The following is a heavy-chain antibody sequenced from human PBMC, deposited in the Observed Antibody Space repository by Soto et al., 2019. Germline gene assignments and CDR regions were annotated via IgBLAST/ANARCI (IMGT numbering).Heavy chain of an antibody. Sequence: ASVKVSCKASGYTFTCYYMHWVRQAPGQGLEWMGWINPNSGGTNYAQKFQGWVTMTRDTSISTAYMELSRLRSDDTAVYYCARGGIVVVPAPHLFDYWGQGTLVTVSS. J-gene: IGHJ4*02. D-gene: IGHD2-2*01. V-gene: IGHV1-2*04. CDR1: GYTFTCYY. CDR2: INPNSGGT. CDR3: ARGGIVVVPAPHLFDY.